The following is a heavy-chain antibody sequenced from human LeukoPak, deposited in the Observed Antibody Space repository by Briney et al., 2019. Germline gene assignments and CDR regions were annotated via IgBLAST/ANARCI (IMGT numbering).Heavy chain of an antibody. D-gene: IGHD2-15*01. J-gene: IGHJ5*02. V-gene: IGHV7-4-1*02. Sequence: ASVKVSCKASGYTFTSYAMNWVRQAPGQGLEWMGWINTNTGNPTYAQGFTGRFVFSLDTSVSTAYLQISSLKAEDTAVYYCARRAGGYCGGGSCWFDPWGQGTLVTVSS. CDR3: ARRAGGYCGGGSCWFDP. CDR2: INTNTGNP. CDR1: GYTFTSYA.